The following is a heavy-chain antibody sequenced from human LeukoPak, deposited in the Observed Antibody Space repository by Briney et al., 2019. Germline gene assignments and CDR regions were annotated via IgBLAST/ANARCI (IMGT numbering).Heavy chain of an antibody. J-gene: IGHJ5*02. CDR2: INSSESP. V-gene: IGHV4-39*01. CDR1: GVSISSSYYY. Sequence: SETLSLTCTVSGVSISSSYYYWGWLRQPPGKGLEWIGSINSSESPYYNPSIKSQVHISVDTAKNQFARKLTSGTAADTGVYYCARHYGPWGQGTLVTVSS. D-gene: IGHD4-17*01. CDR3: ARHYGP.